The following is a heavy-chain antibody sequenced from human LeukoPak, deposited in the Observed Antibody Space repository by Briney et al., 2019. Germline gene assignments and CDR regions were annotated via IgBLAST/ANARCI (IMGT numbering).Heavy chain of an antibody. CDR3: ARDRVSYDSSGLDAFDI. CDR2: IYYSGST. CDR1: GGSISSYY. Sequence: SETLSLTCTVSGGSISSYYWSWIRQPPGKGLEWIGYIYYSGSTNYNPSLKSRVTISVDTSKNQFSLKLSSVTAAGTAVYYCARDRVSYDSSGLDAFDIWGQGTMVTVSS. V-gene: IGHV4-59*01. J-gene: IGHJ3*02. D-gene: IGHD3-22*01.